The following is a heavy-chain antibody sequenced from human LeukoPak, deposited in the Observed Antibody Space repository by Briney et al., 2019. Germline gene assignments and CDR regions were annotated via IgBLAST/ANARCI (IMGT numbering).Heavy chain of an antibody. CDR3: ARHDCSGGSCYSVGDAFDI. CDR1: GGSISSHY. D-gene: IGHD2-15*01. J-gene: IGHJ3*02. CDR2: LYYSGST. Sequence: ASETLSLTCTVSGGSISSHYWSWIRQPPGKGLEWIGYLYYSGSTNYNSSLKSRVTISLDTSKNQFSLKLSSVTAADTAVYYCARHDCSGGSCYSVGDAFDIWGQGTMVTVSS. V-gene: IGHV4-59*11.